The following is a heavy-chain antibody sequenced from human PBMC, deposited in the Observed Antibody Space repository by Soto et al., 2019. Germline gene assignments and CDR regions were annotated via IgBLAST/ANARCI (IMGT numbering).Heavy chain of an antibody. Sequence: LSCTTSGCNIVYYSMGCFPQDPGKGLEWVGFIRSKAYGETTEYAASVKGRFTFSRDDSKNIAYLQMNSLKIEDTAIYYCALEIIGRRFDSWGQGTLVTVSS. J-gene: IGHJ4*02. D-gene: IGHD3-3*01. CDR2: IRSKAYGETT. V-gene: IGHV3-49*02. CDR3: ALEIIGRRFDS. CDR1: GCNIVYYS.